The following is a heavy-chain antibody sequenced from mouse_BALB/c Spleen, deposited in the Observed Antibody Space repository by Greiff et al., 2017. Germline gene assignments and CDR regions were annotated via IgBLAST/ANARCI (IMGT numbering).Heavy chain of an antibody. CDR1: GFSLTSYG. CDR2: IWAGGST. Sequence: VQLQESGPGLVAPSQSLSITCTVSGFSLTSYGVHWVRQPPGKGLEWLGVIWAGGSTNYNSALMSRLSISKDNSKSQVFLKMNSLQTDDTAMYYCARDRGLRRGGFDYWGQGTTLTVSS. CDR3: ARDRGLRRGGFDY. V-gene: IGHV2-9*02. D-gene: IGHD2-4*01. J-gene: IGHJ2*01.